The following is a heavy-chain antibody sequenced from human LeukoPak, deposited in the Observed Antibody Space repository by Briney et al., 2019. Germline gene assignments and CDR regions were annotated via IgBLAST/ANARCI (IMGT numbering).Heavy chain of an antibody. CDR3: ARDRYSYGYDY. CDR1: GGSISSYY. CDR2: IYYSGST. V-gene: IGHV4-59*01. J-gene: IGHJ4*02. D-gene: IGHD5-18*01. Sequence: PSETLSLTCTVSGGSISSYYWSWIRQPPGKGLECIGYIYYSGSTNYNPSLKSRVTISVDTSKNQFSLKLSSVTAADTAVYYCARDRYSYGYDYWGQGTLVTVSS.